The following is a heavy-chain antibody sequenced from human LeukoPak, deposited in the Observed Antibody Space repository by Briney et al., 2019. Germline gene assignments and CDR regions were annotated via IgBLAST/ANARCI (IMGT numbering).Heavy chain of an antibody. V-gene: IGHV3-74*01. J-gene: IGHJ1*01. CDR2: IKSDGST. CDR3: ARAPSEIGGYYPEYFRH. Sequence: QPGGSLRLSCAASGFTFSSYWMHWVRQAPGKGLVWVSRIKSDGSTNYADSVKGRFTISRDNAKNTVSLQMNSLRAEDTGVYCCARAPSEIGGYYPEYFRHWGQGTLVTVSS. D-gene: IGHD3-22*01. CDR1: GFTFSSYW.